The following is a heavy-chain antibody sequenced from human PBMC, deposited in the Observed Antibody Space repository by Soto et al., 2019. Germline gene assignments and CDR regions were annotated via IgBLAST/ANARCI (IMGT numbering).Heavy chain of an antibody. V-gene: IGHV3-33*01. D-gene: IGHD3-10*01. J-gene: IGHJ6*02. Sequence: GGSLRLSCEVSGLTFSTYGMHWVRQAPGKGLDWVAIIWYDGSNKYYADSVKGRFTISRDDTKNTLYLQMNSLRAEDTAVYYCARVDYGSGSQFSVWGQGTTVTVSS. CDR3: ARVDYGSGSQFSV. CDR2: IWYDGSNK. CDR1: GLTFSTYG.